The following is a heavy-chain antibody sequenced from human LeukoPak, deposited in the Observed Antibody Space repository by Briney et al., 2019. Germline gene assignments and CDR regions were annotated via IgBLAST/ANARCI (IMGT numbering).Heavy chain of an antibody. D-gene: IGHD3-10*01. CDR1: GGSISSYY. V-gene: IGHV4-59*01. J-gene: IGHJ5*02. CDR3: ARGGCYGSRDHFSFDP. Sequence: SETLSLTCTVSGGSISSYYWSWIRQSPGKGLECIGYIHYTGSTNYNPSLKSRVTISVETSKNQFSLKLKSVTAADTAVYYCARGGCYGSRDHFSFDPCGHGNLVTVSS. CDR2: IHYTGST.